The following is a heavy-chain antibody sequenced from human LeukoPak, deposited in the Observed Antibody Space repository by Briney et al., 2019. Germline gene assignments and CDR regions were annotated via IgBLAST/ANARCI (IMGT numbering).Heavy chain of an antibody. J-gene: IGHJ3*02. CDR1: GGSFSSNNW. D-gene: IGHD2-15*01. Sequence: PSETLSLTCDVSGGSFSSNNWWSWVRQPPVKGLEWIGEISHTGSTNYNPSLKSRVTISVDKSKNQFSLKLSSVTAADTAVYYCARGGRGASRAFDIWGQGTMVTVSS. CDR2: ISHTGST. CDR3: ARGGRGASRAFDI. V-gene: IGHV4-4*02.